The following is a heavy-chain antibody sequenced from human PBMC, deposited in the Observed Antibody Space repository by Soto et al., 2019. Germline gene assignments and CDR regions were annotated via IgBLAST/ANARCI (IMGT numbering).Heavy chain of an antibody. J-gene: IGHJ4*02. CDR3: VRVVAIPGYPDN. Sequence: QVQLVQSGAEVRQPASSVKVSCKTSGGTFSSYAISWVRQAPGQGLEWMGGIVPIVDTSTYAQKFQGRVTITAHESTSTVYMELSSLRSDDTAVYYCVRVVAIPGYPDNWGQGNLVTVSS. CDR1: GGTFSSYA. CDR2: IVPIVDTS. V-gene: IGHV1-69*12. D-gene: IGHD5-12*01.